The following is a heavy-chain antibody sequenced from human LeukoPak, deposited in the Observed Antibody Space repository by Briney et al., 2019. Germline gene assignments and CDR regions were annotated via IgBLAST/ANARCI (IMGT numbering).Heavy chain of an antibody. CDR1: GFTFSSYW. Sequence: GGSLRLSCAASGFTFSSYWMHWVRQAPGKGLVWVSRINGDGSSTNYADSVKGRFTISRDNAKNSLYMQMNSLRAEDTAVYYCARIAVAGTSRYFDLWGRGTLVTVSS. CDR3: ARIAVAGTSRYFDL. CDR2: INGDGSST. J-gene: IGHJ2*01. D-gene: IGHD6-13*01. V-gene: IGHV3-74*01.